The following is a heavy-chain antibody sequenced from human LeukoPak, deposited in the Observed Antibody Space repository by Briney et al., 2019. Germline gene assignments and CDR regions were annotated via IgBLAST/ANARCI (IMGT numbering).Heavy chain of an antibody. V-gene: IGHV1-69*13. Sequence: GASVNVSFTASGGTFIIYAISWVRQAPGQGLEWMGGIIPIFGTANYAQKFQGRVTITADESTSTAYMELSSLRSEDTAVYYCARQVAFHYYYYYGMDVWGQGTTVTVSS. CDR2: IIPIFGTA. J-gene: IGHJ6*02. CDR1: GGTFIIYA. CDR3: ARQVAFHYYYYYGMDV. D-gene: IGHD2-15*01.